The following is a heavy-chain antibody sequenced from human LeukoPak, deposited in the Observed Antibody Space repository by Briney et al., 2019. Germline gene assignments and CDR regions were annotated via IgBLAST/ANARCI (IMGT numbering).Heavy chain of an antibody. CDR1: GGSFSGYY. CDR2: INHSGST. D-gene: IGHD1-26*01. V-gene: IGHV4-34*01. CDR3: ARLAVFRYSGSYSDY. Sequence: SETLSLTCAVYGGSFSGYYWSWIRQPPGKGLEWIGEINHSGSTNYNPSLKGRVTISVDTSKNQFSLKLSSVTAADTAVYYCARLAVFRYSGSYSDYWGQGTLVTVSS. J-gene: IGHJ4*02.